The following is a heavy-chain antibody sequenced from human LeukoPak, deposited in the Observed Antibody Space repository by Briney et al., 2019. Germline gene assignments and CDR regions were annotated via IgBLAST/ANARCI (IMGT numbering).Heavy chain of an antibody. D-gene: IGHD3-9*01. V-gene: IGHV4-59*01. Sequence: SETLSLTCTVSGGSTSSYYWSWIRQPPGKGLEWIGYIYYSGSTNYNPSLKSRVTISVDTSKNQFSLKLSSVTAADTAVYYCARLLRYFDWFDYWGQGTLVTVSS. CDR2: IYYSGST. CDR3: ARLLRYFDWFDY. CDR1: GGSTSSYY. J-gene: IGHJ4*02.